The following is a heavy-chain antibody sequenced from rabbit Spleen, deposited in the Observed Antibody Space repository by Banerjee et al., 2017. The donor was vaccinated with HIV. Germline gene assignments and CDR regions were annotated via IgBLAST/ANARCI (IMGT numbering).Heavy chain of an antibody. J-gene: IGHJ6*01. CDR2: IYAGGFDST. Sequence: QSLEESGGGLVKPGASLTLTCKASGFSFNSGYDMCWVRQAPGKGLEWIACIYAGGFDSTAYATWAKGRFIMSRTSSTTVTLQMTSLTAADTATYFCARDSSSSFSSYGMDLWGPGTLVTVS. V-gene: IGHV1S40*01. D-gene: IGHD1-1*01. CDR1: GFSFNSGYD. CDR3: ARDSSSSFSSYGMDL.